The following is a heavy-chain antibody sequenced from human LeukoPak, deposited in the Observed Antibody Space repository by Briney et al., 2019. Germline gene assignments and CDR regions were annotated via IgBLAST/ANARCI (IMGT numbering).Heavy chain of an antibody. J-gene: IGHJ4*02. D-gene: IGHD3-3*01. Sequence: GGSLRLSCAASGFTFSSYGMHWVRQAPGNGLEWVAVIWYDGSNKYYADSVKGRFTISRDNSKNTLYLQMNSLRAEDTAVYYCARDYDFWSGYLDYWGQGTLVTVSS. V-gene: IGHV3-33*01. CDR2: IWYDGSNK. CDR1: GFTFSSYG. CDR3: ARDYDFWSGYLDY.